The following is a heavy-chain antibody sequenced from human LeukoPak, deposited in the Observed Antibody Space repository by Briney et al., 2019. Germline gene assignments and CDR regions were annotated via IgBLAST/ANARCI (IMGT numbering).Heavy chain of an antibody. CDR1: GGSFSGYY. CDR3: ARAGTDYDFWSGYLIRGMYYYYMDV. Sequence: SETLSLTCAVYGGSFSGYYWSWIRQPPGKGLEWIGYIYYSGSINYNPSLKSRVTISVDTSKNQFSLKLSSVTAADTAVYYCARAGTDYDFWSGYLIRGMYYYYMDVWGKGTTVTVSS. V-gene: IGHV4-59*01. CDR2: IYYSGSI. D-gene: IGHD3-3*01. J-gene: IGHJ6*03.